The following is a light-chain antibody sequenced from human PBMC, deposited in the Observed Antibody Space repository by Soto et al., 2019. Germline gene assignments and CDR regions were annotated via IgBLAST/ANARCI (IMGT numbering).Light chain of an antibody. V-gene: IGLV3-21*02. CDR2: DDS. J-gene: IGLJ2*01. Sequence: SYELTQPPSVSVAPGQTARITCGGNNIGCKSVHWYQQKPGQAPVLVVYDDSDRPSGIPERFSGSNSGNTATLTISWVEAGDEADYYCQVWDSSSDHPHVVFGGGTKLTVL. CDR1: NIGCKS. CDR3: QVWDSSSDHPHVV.